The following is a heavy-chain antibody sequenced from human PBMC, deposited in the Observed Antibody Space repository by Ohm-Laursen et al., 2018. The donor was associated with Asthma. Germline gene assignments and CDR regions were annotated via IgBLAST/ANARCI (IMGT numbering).Heavy chain of an antibody. V-gene: IGHV1-18*01. Sequence: ASVKVSCKASGGTLNNFAINWVRQAPGQGLEWMGWISAYNGNTNYAQKLQGRVTMTTDTSTSTAYMELRSLRSDDTAVYYCARDPPPSCSSSINCYFIDYWGQGTLVTVSS. CDR3: ARDPPPSCSSSINCYFIDY. J-gene: IGHJ4*02. CDR2: ISAYNGNT. D-gene: IGHD2-2*01. CDR1: GGTLNNFA.